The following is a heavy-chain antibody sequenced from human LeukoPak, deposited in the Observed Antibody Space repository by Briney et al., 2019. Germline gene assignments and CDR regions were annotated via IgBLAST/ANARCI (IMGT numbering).Heavy chain of an antibody. CDR3: ASVFDGAPGPRWFDP. Sequence: PSETLSLTCTVSGGSITNGDYYWSWIRQSPGKGLEWIGYIYYSGSTYHNPSLKSRATISVDTSKNQFSLKLSSVTAADTAVYYCASVFDGAPGPRWFDPWGQGTLVTVSS. D-gene: IGHD3-16*01. CDR1: GGSITNGDYY. CDR2: IYYSGST. J-gene: IGHJ5*02. V-gene: IGHV4-30-4*08.